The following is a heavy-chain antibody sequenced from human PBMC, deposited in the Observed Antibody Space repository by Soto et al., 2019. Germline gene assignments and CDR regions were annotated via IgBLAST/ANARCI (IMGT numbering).Heavy chain of an antibody. D-gene: IGHD3-10*01. Sequence: QVQLQESGPGLVKPSQTLSLTCTVSGGSISNGDYYWSWIRQHPGKGLEWIGYIFYNGNAYYTPSLKSRITISVDTSDNQFSLKLTSVTAADTAVYYCASLRGSGTNYFFDYWGQGTLVTVSS. CDR1: GGSISNGDYY. CDR2: IFYNGNA. V-gene: IGHV4-31*03. J-gene: IGHJ4*02. CDR3: ASLRGSGTNYFFDY.